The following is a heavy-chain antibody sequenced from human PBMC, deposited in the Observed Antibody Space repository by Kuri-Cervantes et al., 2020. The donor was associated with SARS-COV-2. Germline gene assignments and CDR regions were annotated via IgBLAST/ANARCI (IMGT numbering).Heavy chain of an antibody. CDR3: ARLIAPGESAGSGWNDY. V-gene: IGHV3-21*01. J-gene: IGHJ4*02. Sequence: GGSLRLSCAASGLPFNFNSYSMNWVRQAPGEGLEWVSSISRSSYIFYADSVKGRFTISRDNAKNSLYLQMNSLRAEDTAVYYCARLIAPGESAGSGWNDYWGQGTLVTVSS. D-gene: IGHD6-19*01. CDR2: ISRSSYI. CDR1: GLPFNFNSYS.